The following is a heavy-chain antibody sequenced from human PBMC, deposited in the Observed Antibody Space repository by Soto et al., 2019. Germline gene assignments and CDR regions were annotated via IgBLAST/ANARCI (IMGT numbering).Heavy chain of an antibody. D-gene: IGHD3-10*01. Sequence: EVQLVESGGGLVKPGGSLRLSCAASGFTFSSYSMNWVRQAPGKGLEWVSSISSSSSYIYYADSVKGRFTISRDNAKKSLYLQMNSLRAEDTAVYYCARAKLWFGEFPPDYWGQGTLVTVSS. CDR3: ARAKLWFGEFPPDY. J-gene: IGHJ4*02. V-gene: IGHV3-21*01. CDR2: ISSSSSYI. CDR1: GFTFSSYS.